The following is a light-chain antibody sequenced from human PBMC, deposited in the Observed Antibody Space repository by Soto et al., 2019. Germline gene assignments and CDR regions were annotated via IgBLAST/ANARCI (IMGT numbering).Light chain of an antibody. CDR1: QCVGNY. J-gene: IGKJ2*01. V-gene: IGKV3-11*01. Sequence: EIVLTQSPATLSLSPGERATLSCRASQCVGNYLAWYQQKPGQAPRLLMYDASNRATGIPARFSGSGSGTDFTLTISSLEPEDFAVYYFQQRGNWLFGQGTKVEIK. CDR3: QQRGNWL. CDR2: DAS.